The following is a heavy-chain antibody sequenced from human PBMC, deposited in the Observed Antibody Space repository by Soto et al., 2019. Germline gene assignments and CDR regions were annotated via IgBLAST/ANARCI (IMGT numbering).Heavy chain of an antibody. CDR2: IYYSGST. D-gene: IGHD3-22*01. V-gene: IGHV4-61*01. Sequence: LSLTCTVSGGSVSSGSYYWSWIRQPPGKGLEWIGYIYYSGSTNYNPSLKSRVTISVDTSKNQFSLKLSSVTAADTAVYYCARDQYDSSGYYYYYYYGMDVWGQGTTVTVSS. CDR3: ARDQYDSSGYYYYYYYGMDV. J-gene: IGHJ6*02. CDR1: GGSVSSGSYY.